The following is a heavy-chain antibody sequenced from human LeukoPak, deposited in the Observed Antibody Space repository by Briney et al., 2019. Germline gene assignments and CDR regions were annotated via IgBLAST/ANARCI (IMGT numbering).Heavy chain of an antibody. Sequence: PGGSLRLSCSASGFTFSSYVMFWVRQAPGKGLEYVSAVSSIEGSTYYADSVKGRFTISRDNSKNTLYLQMISLRPEDTAVYYCVKEGNGAFDIWGQGTMVTVSS. D-gene: IGHD2-8*01. CDR2: VSSIEGST. J-gene: IGHJ3*02. CDR1: GFTFSSYV. V-gene: IGHV3-64D*09. CDR3: VKEGNGAFDI.